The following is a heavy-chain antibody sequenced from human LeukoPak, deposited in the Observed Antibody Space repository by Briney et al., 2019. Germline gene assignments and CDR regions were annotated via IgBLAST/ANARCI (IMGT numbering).Heavy chain of an antibody. Sequence: GGSLRLSCAASGFTFSSNYMSWGRQAPGKGGEGVSGIYSGGSTYYSDSVTGRCTISRDISKKTLYLQMGSLRVEDTAVYYCARMLISSGYYVDSWGQGTLVTVSS. CDR3: ARMLISSGYYVDS. V-gene: IGHV3-53*01. J-gene: IGHJ4*02. CDR2: IYSGGST. D-gene: IGHD3-22*01. CDR1: GFTFSSNY.